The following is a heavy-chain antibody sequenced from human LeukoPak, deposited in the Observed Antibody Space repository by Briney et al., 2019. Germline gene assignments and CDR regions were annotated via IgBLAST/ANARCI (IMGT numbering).Heavy chain of an antibody. CDR3: ARETSQKGAHYMDV. CDR2: IYHSGST. J-gene: IGHJ6*03. Sequence: SGTLSLTCAVSGGSISSSNWWSWVRQPPGKGLEWIGEIYHSGSTNYNPSLKSRVTISVHTSKNQFSLKLRSVTAADTAVYYCARETSQKGAHYMDVWGKGTTVTISS. V-gene: IGHV4-4*02. CDR1: GGSISSSNW. D-gene: IGHD3-16*01.